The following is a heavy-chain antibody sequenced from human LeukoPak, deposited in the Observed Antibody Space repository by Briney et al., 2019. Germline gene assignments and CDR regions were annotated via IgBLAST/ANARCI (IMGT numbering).Heavy chain of an antibody. D-gene: IGHD3-22*01. J-gene: IGHJ4*02. CDR2: INPSGSSS. V-gene: IGHV1-46*01. Sequence: ASVKVSCKTSGYPFTSYHMHWVRQAPGQGLEWLGIINPSGSSSSYAQKFQGRVTMTTDTSTSTVYMELRSLRSEDTALYYCARSMIVEGRYYFDYWGQGTLVTASS. CDR3: ARSMIVEGRYYFDY. CDR1: GYPFTSYH.